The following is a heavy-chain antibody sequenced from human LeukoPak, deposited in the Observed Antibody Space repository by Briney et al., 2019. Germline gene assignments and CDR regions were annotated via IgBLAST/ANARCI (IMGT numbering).Heavy chain of an antibody. V-gene: IGHV4-34*01. CDR2: INHSGST. D-gene: IGHD3-10*01. J-gene: IGHJ4*02. Sequence: SETLSLTCAVYGGSFSGYYWSWIRQPPGKGLEWIGEINHSGSTNYNPSLKSRVTISVDTSKNQFALKLSSVTAADTAVYYCARGLRTMVRGVIITANFDYWGQGTLVTVSS. CDR1: GGSFSGYY. CDR3: ARGLRTMVRGVIITANFDY.